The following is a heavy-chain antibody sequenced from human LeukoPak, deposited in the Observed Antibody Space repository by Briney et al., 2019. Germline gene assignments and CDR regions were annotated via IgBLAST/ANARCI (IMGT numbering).Heavy chain of an antibody. CDR2: IWYDGSNK. Sequence: PGRSLRLSCAASGFTFSSYGMHWVRQAPGKGLEWVAVIWYDGSNKYYADSVKGRFTISRDNSKNTLYLQMNSLRAEDTAVYYCAKDRDGSYDRGPRDAFDIWGQGTMVTVSP. J-gene: IGHJ3*02. CDR3: AKDRDGSYDRGPRDAFDI. V-gene: IGHV3-33*06. D-gene: IGHD1-26*01. CDR1: GFTFSSYG.